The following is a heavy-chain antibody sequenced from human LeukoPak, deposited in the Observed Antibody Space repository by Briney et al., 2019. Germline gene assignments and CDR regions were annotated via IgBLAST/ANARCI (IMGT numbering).Heavy chain of an antibody. CDR1: GGSFSGYY. Sequence: SETLSLTCAVYGGSFSGYYWSWIRQPPGKGLEWIGEISHSGSTNYNPSLKSRVTISVDTSKSQFSLKLSSVTAADTAVYYCARGRATYDFWSGQKIDYWGQGTLVTVSS. V-gene: IGHV4-34*01. J-gene: IGHJ4*02. D-gene: IGHD3-3*01. CDR2: ISHSGST. CDR3: ARGRATYDFWSGQKIDY.